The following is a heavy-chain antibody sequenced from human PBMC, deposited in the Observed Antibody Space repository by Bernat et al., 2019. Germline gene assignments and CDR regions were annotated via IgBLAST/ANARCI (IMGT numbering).Heavy chain of an antibody. D-gene: IGHD3-3*01. CDR3: LKEDFDFWT. Sequence: EVHLVESGGGLVKPGESLRVSCAASGFIFRNAWMCWVRQAPGKGLEWVGRIRSRPSGGTTDYAAPVKGRFTISRDDSTNTLYLQMNNLKTEDTAMYYCLKEDFDFWTWGQGTLVTVS. V-gene: IGHV3-15*01. J-gene: IGHJ5*02. CDR2: IRSRPSGGTT. CDR1: GFIFRNAW.